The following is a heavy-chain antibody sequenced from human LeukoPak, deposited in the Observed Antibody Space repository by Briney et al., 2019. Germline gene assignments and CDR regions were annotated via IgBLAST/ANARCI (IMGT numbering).Heavy chain of an antibody. D-gene: IGHD6-13*01. CDR2: INHSGST. CDR3: ARHLGPYSPPYYFDY. Sequence: SETLSLTCAVYGGSFSGYYWSWIRQPPGKGLEWIGEINHSGSTYYNPSLKSRVTISVDTSKNQFSLKLSSVTAADTAVYYCARHLGPYSPPYYFDYWGQGTLVTVSS. CDR1: GGSFSGYY. V-gene: IGHV4-34*01. J-gene: IGHJ4*02.